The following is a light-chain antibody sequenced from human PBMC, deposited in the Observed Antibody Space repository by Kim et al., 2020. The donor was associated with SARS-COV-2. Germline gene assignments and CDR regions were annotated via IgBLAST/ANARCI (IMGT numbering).Light chain of an antibody. J-gene: IGKJ1*01. CDR1: QSVSSSY. CDR2: GVS. CDR3: QQYGSSPLGT. Sequence: EIVLTQSPGTLSLSPGERATLSCRASQSVSSSYLAWYQQKPGQAPRLLIYGVSSRATGIPDRFSGSGSGTDFTLTISRLEPEDFAVYYCQQYGSSPLGTFGQGTKVDIK. V-gene: IGKV3-20*01.